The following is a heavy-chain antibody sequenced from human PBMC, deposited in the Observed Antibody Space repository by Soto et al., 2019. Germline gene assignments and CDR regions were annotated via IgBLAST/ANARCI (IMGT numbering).Heavy chain of an antibody. CDR3: ARGQPRHRRGPRLAYYYGMDV. Sequence: ASVKVSCKASGGTFSSYAISWVRQAPGQGLEWMGGIIPIFGTANYAQKFQGRVTITADESTSTAYMELSSLRSEDTAVYYCARGQPRHRRGPRLAYYYGMDVWGQGTTVTVSS. V-gene: IGHV1-69*13. J-gene: IGHJ6*02. CDR1: GGTFSSYA. CDR2: IIPIFGTA.